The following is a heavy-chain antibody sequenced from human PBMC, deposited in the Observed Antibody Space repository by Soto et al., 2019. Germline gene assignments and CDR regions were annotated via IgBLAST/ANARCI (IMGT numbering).Heavy chain of an antibody. CDR2: IIGSGDSA. D-gene: IGHD4-17*01. CDR1: GFSFNSYS. CDR3: AKDRGTNTVTFAAFQH. V-gene: IGHV3-23*01. Sequence: EVQLLESGGGLVQPGGSLRLSCAASGFSFNSYSMSWVRQAPGKGLEWVAGIIGSGDSAYYADSVKGRFTISRDNSKNTLYLQMNSLRAGDTAIYYCAKDRGTNTVTFAAFQHWGQGTLVAVSS. J-gene: IGHJ1*01.